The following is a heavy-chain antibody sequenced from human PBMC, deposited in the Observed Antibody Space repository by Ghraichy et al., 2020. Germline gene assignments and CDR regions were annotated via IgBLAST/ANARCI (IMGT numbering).Heavy chain of an antibody. CDR1: GGTFSSYA. J-gene: IGHJ6*02. CDR3: ARAYTAMVSYYYYGMDV. CDR2: IIPIFGTA. V-gene: IGHV1-69*13. Sequence: SVKVSCKASGGTFSSYAISWVRQAPGQGLEWMGGIIPIFGTATYAQKFQGRVTITADESTSTAYMELSSLRSEDTAVYYCARAYTAMVSYYYYGMDVWGQGTTVTVYS. D-gene: IGHD5-18*01.